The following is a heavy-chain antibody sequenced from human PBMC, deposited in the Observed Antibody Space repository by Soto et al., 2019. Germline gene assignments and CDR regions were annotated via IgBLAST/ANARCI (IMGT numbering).Heavy chain of an antibody. D-gene: IGHD6-6*01. V-gene: IGHV1-58*01. CDR3: ARVRQLVGYFYYYMDV. CDR1: GFTFSSSA. CDR2: IVVDSGNT. Sequence: SVKVSCKASGFTFSSSAVQWVRQARGQRLEWIGWIVVDSGNTNYAQKFQERVTITRDTSTSTAYMELRGLRSDDTAVYYCARVRQLVGYFYYYMDVWGKGTTVTVSS. J-gene: IGHJ6*03.